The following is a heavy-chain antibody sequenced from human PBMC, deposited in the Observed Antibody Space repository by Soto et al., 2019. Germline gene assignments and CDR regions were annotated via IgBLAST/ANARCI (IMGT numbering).Heavy chain of an antibody. D-gene: IGHD3-3*01. V-gene: IGHV3-15*01. CDR3: TTSYYYDFWSGYYSPYYFDY. J-gene: IGHJ4*02. CDR2: IKSKTDGGTT. CDR1: GFTFSNAW. Sequence: PVGSLRLSCAASGFTFSNAWMSWVRQAPGKGLEWVGRIKSKTDGGTTDYAAPVKGRFTISRDDSKNTLYLQMNSLKTEDTAVYYCTTSYYYDFWSGYYSPYYFDYWGQGTLVTVSS.